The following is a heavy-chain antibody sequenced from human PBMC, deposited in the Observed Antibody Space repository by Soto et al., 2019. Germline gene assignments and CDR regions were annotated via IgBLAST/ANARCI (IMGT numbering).Heavy chain of an antibody. CDR1: GFTFDDYT. V-gene: IGHV3-43*01. Sequence: EVQLVESGGVVVQPGGSLRLSCAASGFTFDDYTMHWVRQAPGKGLEWVSLISWDGGSTYYADSVKGRFTISRDNSKNSLYLQMNSLRTEDTALYYCAKDIHSSGWFPSFDYWGQGPLVTVSS. CDR3: AKDIHSSGWFPSFDY. J-gene: IGHJ4*02. D-gene: IGHD6-19*01. CDR2: ISWDGGST.